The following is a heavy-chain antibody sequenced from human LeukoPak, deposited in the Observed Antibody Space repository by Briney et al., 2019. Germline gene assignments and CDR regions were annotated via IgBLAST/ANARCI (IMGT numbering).Heavy chain of an antibody. CDR3: ARGATFRGTYYMDV. J-gene: IGHJ6*03. D-gene: IGHD3-10*01. CDR1: GGPISTHY. V-gene: IGHV4-59*11. Sequence: KPSETLSLTCIVSGGPISTHYWSWSRQPPGKGLEWIGYNDYSGSTNYNPSLKSRVTISVGTSKNQFSLKLNSVTAADTAVYYCARGATFRGTYYMDVWGKGTTVTVSS. CDR2: NDYSGST.